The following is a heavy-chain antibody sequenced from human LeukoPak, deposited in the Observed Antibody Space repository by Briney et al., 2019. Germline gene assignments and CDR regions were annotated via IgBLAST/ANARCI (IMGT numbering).Heavy chain of an antibody. CDR2: IYYSGST. D-gene: IGHD3-22*01. CDR3: ARGGYYDSSGHAFDI. V-gene: IGHV4-59*01. CDR1: GGSISSYY. J-gene: IGHJ3*02. Sequence: SETLSLTCTVSGGSISSYYWSWIRQPPGKGLERIGYIYYSGSTNYNPTLKSRVTISVDTSKNQFSRKLSSVTAADTAVYYCARGGYYDSSGHAFDIWGQGTMVTVSS.